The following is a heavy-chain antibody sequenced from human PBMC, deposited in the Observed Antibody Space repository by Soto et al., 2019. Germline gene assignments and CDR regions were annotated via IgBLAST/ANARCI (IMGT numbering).Heavy chain of an antibody. V-gene: IGHV3-15*01. CDR2: IKSKTDGGTT. J-gene: IGHJ6*02. D-gene: IGHD1-1*01. CDR3: TTGTYYYYYGMDV. Sequence: SGFTFSNAWMSWVRQAPGKGLEWVGRIKSKTDGGTTDYAAPVKGRFTISRDDSKNTLYLQMNSLKTEDTAVYYCTTGTYYYYYGMDVWGQGTTVT. CDR1: GFTFSNAW.